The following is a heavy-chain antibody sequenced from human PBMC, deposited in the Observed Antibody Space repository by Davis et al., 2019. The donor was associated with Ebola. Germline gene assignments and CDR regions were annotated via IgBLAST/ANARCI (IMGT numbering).Heavy chain of an antibody. Sequence: GESLKISCAASGFTFSSYAMSWVRQAPGKGLEWVSAISGSGGSTYYADSVKGRFTISRDNSKNTLYLQMNSLRAEDTAVYYCAKGMTTSIMYYYYYGMDVWGQGTTVTVSS. CDR1: GFTFSSYA. CDR2: ISGSGGST. V-gene: IGHV3-23*01. J-gene: IGHJ6*02. CDR3: AKGMTTSIMYYYYYGMDV. D-gene: IGHD1-14*01.